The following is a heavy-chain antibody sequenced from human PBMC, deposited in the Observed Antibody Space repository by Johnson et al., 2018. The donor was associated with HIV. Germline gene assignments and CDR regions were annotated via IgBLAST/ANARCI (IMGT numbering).Heavy chain of an antibody. CDR1: GFTFSSYA. V-gene: IGHV3-30*04. D-gene: IGHD1-26*01. J-gene: IGHJ3*02. Sequence: QVQLVESGGGVVQPGRSLRLSCAASGFTFSSYAMHWVRQAPGKGLEWVAVISYDGSNKYYADSVKGRFTISRDNSKNTLYLQMNSLRAEDTAVYYCARGALVGATNDAFDIWGQGTMVTVS. CDR2: ISYDGSNK. CDR3: ARGALVGATNDAFDI.